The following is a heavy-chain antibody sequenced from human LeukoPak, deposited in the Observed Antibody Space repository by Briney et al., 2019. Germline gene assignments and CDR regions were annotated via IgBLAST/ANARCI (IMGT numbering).Heavy chain of an antibody. CDR2: IYYSGST. D-gene: IGHD3-10*01. Sequence: SETLSLTCTVSGGSISSHYWSWIRQPPGKGLEWIGYIYYSGSTNYNPSLKSRVTISVDTSKNQFSLKLSSVTAADTAVYYCASSSYYNYYYMDVWGKGTTVTVSS. J-gene: IGHJ6*03. CDR3: ASSSYYNYYYMDV. V-gene: IGHV4-59*11. CDR1: GGSISSHY.